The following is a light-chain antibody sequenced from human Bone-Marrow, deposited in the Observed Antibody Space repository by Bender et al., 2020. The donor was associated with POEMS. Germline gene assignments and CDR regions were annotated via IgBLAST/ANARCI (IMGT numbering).Light chain of an antibody. CDR2: EVS. CDR1: SSDVGGYKY. CDR3: CSYAGSFWV. Sequence: QSALTQPASVSGSPGQSITISCTGTSSDVGGYKYVSWYQQHPGKAPKLMIYEVSNRPSGVSDRFSGSRSGNTASLTISGLQAEDEADYYCCSYAGSFWVFGGGTKVTVL. J-gene: IGLJ3*02. V-gene: IGLV2-14*01.